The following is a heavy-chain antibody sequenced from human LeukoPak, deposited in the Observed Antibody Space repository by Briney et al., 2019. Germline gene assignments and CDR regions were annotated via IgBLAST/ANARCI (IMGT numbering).Heavy chain of an antibody. V-gene: IGHV1-58*02. D-gene: IGHD2-8*01. Sequence: AASVKVSCKASGFTFTSSAMQWVRQARGQRLEWIGWIVVGSGNTSYAQKFQERVTITRDMSTSTAYMELSSLRSEDTAVYYCAADLVDCTNGVCYSFDYWGQGTLVTVSS. J-gene: IGHJ4*02. CDR2: IVVGSGNT. CDR3: AADLVDCTNGVCYSFDY. CDR1: GFTFTSSA.